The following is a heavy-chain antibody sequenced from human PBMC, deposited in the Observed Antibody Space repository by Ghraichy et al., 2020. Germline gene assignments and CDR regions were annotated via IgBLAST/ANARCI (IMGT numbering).Heavy chain of an antibody. V-gene: IGHV2-26*01. J-gene: IGHJ5*02. CDR1: GFSLSNARMG. CDR3: ARIQYVGVTAINWFDP. D-gene: IGHD2-21*02. Sequence: SGPTLVKPTETLTLTCTVSGFSLSNARMGVSWIRQPPGKALEWLAQIFSNDEKSYSTSLKSRLTISKDTSKSQVVLTMTNMDPVDTATYYCARIQYVGVTAINWFDPWGQGTLVTVSS. CDR2: IFSNDEK.